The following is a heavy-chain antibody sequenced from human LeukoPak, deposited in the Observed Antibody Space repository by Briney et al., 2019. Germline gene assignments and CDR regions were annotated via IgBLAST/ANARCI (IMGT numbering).Heavy chain of an antibody. D-gene: IGHD6-13*01. J-gene: IGHJ4*02. Sequence: GGSLRVSCAASGFTFSSYAMSWVRQAPGKGLEWVSAISGSGGSTYYADSVKGRFTISRDNSKNTLYLQMNSLRAEDTAVYYCAKGGHIAAAPEPSDYWGQGTLVTVSS. CDR2: ISGSGGST. CDR3: AKGGHIAAAPEPSDY. V-gene: IGHV3-23*01. CDR1: GFTFSSYA.